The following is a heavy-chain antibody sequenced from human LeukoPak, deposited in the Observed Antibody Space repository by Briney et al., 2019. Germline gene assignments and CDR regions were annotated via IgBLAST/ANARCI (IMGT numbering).Heavy chain of an antibody. CDR1: GFTFTNFV. J-gene: IGHJ4*02. Sequence: PGGSLRLSCAASGFTFTNFVMSWVRQAPGKGLEWVAVIWNDGSNKYYADSVKGRFTISRDNSKDTLYLQMNSLRVEDTAVYYCARAVGPFDYWGQGTLVTVSS. D-gene: IGHD3-16*01. CDR3: ARAVGPFDY. V-gene: IGHV3-33*01. CDR2: IWNDGSNK.